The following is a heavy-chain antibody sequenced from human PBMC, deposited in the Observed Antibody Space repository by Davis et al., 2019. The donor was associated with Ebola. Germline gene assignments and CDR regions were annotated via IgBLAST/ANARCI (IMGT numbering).Heavy chain of an antibody. J-gene: IGHJ4*02. CDR2: FFYTGTT. CDR1: GGSISSYS. Sequence: SETLSLTCTVSGGSISSYSWSWIRQPPGKGLEWIGYFFYTGTTNYNPSLKSRVTISIDTSKNHFTLKLGSVTAADTAVYYCARHVVGRVAGGSIDHWGQGTLVTVSS. D-gene: IGHD5-24*01. V-gene: IGHV4-59*08. CDR3: ARHVVGRVAGGSIDH.